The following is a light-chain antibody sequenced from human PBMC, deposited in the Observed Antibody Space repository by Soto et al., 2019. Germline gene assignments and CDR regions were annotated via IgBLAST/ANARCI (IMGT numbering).Light chain of an antibody. V-gene: IGKV1-39*01. CDR2: STS. CDR1: QSIANY. J-gene: IGKJ1*01. CDR3: QQSYTFPRT. Sequence: DTQMTQSPSSLSASVGDRVTITCRASQSIANYLYWYHHQPGKAPKLLIYSTSTLQTDVPSRFSGSGSGTDFTLTINNLQPEDFGTYYCQQSYTFPRTFGPGTKV.